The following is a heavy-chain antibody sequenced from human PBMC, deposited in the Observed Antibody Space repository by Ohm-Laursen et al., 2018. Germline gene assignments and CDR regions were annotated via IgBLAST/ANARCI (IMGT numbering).Heavy chain of an antibody. Sequence: LRLSCSASGFTVSSIYMSWVRQAPGKGLEWVSVIYSGGSTYYADSVKGRFTISKDNSKNTLYLQMNRLRAEDTAVYYCVWTSHIWGQGTMVTVSS. CDR2: IYSGGST. D-gene: IGHD2-21*01. J-gene: IGHJ3*02. CDR3: VWTSHI. V-gene: IGHV3-53*01. CDR1: GFTVSSIY.